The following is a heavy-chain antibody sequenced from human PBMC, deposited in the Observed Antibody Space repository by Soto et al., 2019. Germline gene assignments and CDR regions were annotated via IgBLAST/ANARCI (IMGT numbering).Heavy chain of an antibody. CDR2: ISYDGSNK. D-gene: IGHD3-22*01. CDR1: GFTFSSYG. CDR3: AKDLYKYYYDSSGYLAGVDY. Sequence: PGGSLRLSCAASGFTFSSYGMHWVRQAPGKGLEWVAVISYDGSNKYYADSVKGRFTISRDNSKNTLYLQMNSLRAEDTAVYYCAKDLYKYYYDSSGYLAGVDYWGQGTLVTVSS. V-gene: IGHV3-30*18. J-gene: IGHJ4*02.